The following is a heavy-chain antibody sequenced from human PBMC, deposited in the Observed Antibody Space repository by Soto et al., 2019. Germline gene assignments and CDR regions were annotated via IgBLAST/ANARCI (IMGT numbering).Heavy chain of an antibody. J-gene: IGHJ6*02. V-gene: IGHV3-74*01. D-gene: IGHD6-25*01. CDR1: GFTFSSYW. CDR3: ARTGSATRYAMDV. Sequence: DVQLVESGGGLVQPGGSLRLSCAASGFTFSSYWMHWVRQAPGKGLVWVSRSNGDGSITNYADSVKGRSTISRDNAKNSLYLQMNSLRAEDTAVYYCARTGSATRYAMDVWGQGTTVTVSS. CDR2: SNGDGSIT.